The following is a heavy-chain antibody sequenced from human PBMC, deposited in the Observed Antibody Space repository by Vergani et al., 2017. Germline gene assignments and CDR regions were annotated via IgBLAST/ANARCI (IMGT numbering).Heavy chain of an antibody. J-gene: IGHJ4*02. CDR1: GFTFSSYA. Sequence: EVQLLDSGGGLVQPGGSLRLSCTTSGFTFSSYAMSWVRQAPGKGLEWFSAISGSAGSTYYADSVKGRFTISRDNSKNTLYLQMNSLRAEDTAVYYCASSSGGAVAGYFDYWGQGTLVTVSS. V-gene: IGHV3-23*01. CDR3: ASSSGGAVAGYFDY. CDR2: ISGSAGST. D-gene: IGHD6-19*01.